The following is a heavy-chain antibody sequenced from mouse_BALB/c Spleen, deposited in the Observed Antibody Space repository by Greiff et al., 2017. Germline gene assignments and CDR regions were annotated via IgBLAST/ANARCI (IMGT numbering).Heavy chain of an antibody. D-gene: IGHD2-3*01. Sequence: EVKLMESGPGLVKPSQSLSLTCTVTGYSITSDYAWNWIRQFPGNKLEWMGYISYSGSTSYNPSLKSRISITRDTSKNQFFLQLNSVTTEDTATYYCASDGYYDWFAYWGQGTLVTVSA. CDR2: ISYSGST. V-gene: IGHV3-2*02. CDR1: GYSITSDYA. J-gene: IGHJ3*01. CDR3: ASDGYYDWFAY.